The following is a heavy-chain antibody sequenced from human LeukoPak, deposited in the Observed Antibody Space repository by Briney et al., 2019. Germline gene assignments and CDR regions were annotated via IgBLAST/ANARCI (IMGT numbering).Heavy chain of an antibody. J-gene: IGHJ6*03. CDR3: ARENWNDVHYYYYYMDV. CDR1: GYTFTGYY. CDR2: INPNSGGT. V-gene: IGHV1-2*02. Sequence: GAPVKVSCKASGYTFTGYYMHWVRQAPGQGLEWMGWINPNSGGTNYAQKFQGRVTMTRDTSISTAYMELSRLRSDDTAVYYCARENWNDVHYYYYYMDVWGKGTTVTVSS. D-gene: IGHD1-1*01.